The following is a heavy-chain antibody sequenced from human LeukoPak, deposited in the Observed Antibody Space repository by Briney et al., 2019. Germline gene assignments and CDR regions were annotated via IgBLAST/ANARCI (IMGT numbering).Heavy chain of an antibody. Sequence: GGSLRLSCAVSGFTVSSNYMSWVRQAPGKGLEWVSLIYSGGNTYYADSVKGRFTISRDNFKNTLYLQMNSLRAEDTAVYYCARRGDDYGSPFDYWGQGTLVTVSS. D-gene: IGHD3-10*01. CDR2: IYSGGNT. CDR1: GFTVSSNY. CDR3: ARRGDDYGSPFDY. V-gene: IGHV3-53*01. J-gene: IGHJ4*02.